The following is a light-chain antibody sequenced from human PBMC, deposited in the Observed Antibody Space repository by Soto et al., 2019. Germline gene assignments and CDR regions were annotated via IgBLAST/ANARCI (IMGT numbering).Light chain of an antibody. J-gene: IGKJ4*01. CDR3: QQFHTYPLT. CDR2: DAS. CDR1: QNINRW. Sequence: DIPMTQSPSTLSASVGDRVTITCRASQNINRWLAWYQEKPGKAPKLLIYDASRSQSGVPPRFSGSGFGTEFSFTISSLQPDDFATYYCQQFHTYPLTFGGGTKVEIK. V-gene: IGKV1-5*01.